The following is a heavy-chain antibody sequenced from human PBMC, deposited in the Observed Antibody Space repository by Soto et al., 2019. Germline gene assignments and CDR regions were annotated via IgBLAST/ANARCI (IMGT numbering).Heavy chain of an antibody. J-gene: IGHJ4*02. D-gene: IGHD4-4*01. CDR1: GDSISSGDYY. CDR2: IYYTGSD. Sequence: QVQLQESGPGLVKPSQTLSLTCTVSGDSISSGDYYWSWIRQHPGKGLEWIGYIYYTGSDYYNPALRSRVSISIETSKTQFSLNLNSVTAADTAVYYCARGDYIFNYFDYWGQGTLVTVSS. V-gene: IGHV4-31*03. CDR3: ARGDYIFNYFDY.